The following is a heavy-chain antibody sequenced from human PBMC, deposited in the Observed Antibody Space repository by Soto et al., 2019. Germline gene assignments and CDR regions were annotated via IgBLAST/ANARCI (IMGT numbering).Heavy chain of an antibody. J-gene: IGHJ6*02. CDR3: ARGIEGWYQGRYYYGMDV. CDR1: GGSVSSGSYY. CDR2: IYYSGST. Sequence: QVQLRESGPGLVKPSESLYLTCTVSGGSVSSGSYYWSWIRQPPGKGLEWIGYIYYSGSTNYNPSLKSRVTISVDTSKNQCSLKLSSVTAADTAVYYCARGIEGWYQGRYYYGMDVWGQGTTVTVSS. D-gene: IGHD6-19*01. V-gene: IGHV4-61*01.